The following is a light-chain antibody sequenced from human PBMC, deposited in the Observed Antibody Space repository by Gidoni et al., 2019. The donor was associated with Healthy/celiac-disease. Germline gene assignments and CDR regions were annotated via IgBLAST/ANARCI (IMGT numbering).Light chain of an antibody. CDR3: QQYGSSPST. J-gene: IGKJ5*01. Sequence: EIVLTQPPGTLSLSPGERATLSCRASQSVSSSYLAWYQQKPGQAPRLLIYGASSRATGIPDRFSGSGSGTDFTRTISRLEPEEFAVYYCQQYGSSPSTFGQGTRLEIK. CDR1: QSVSSSY. V-gene: IGKV3-20*01. CDR2: GAS.